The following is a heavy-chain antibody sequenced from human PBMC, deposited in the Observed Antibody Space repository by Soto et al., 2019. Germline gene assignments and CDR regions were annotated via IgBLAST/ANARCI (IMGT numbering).Heavy chain of an antibody. V-gene: IGHV1-18*01. J-gene: IGHJ4*02. CDR2: ISAYNGNT. CDR1: GYTFTSYG. CDR3: ARGGTHRYYDILTGYDY. Sequence: GASVKVSCKASGYTFTSYGISWVRQAPGQGFEWMGWISAYNGNTNYAQKLQGRVTMTTDTSTSTAYMELRSLRSDDTAVYYCARGGTHRYYDILTGYDYWGQGTLVTVSS. D-gene: IGHD3-9*01.